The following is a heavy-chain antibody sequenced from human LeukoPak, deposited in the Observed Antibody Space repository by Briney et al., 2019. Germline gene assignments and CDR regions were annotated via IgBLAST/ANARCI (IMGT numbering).Heavy chain of an antibody. CDR2: IYHSGRN. Sequence: PSETLSLTCAVYGGSFSDNYWTWIRQPPGKGLEWIGEIYHSGRNKYNPSLKSRVIISGDTSKNQISLNLTSVTAADTAVYFCARHRDYYDTWGHGTLVTVSS. V-gene: IGHV4-34*01. CDR1: GGSFSDNY. J-gene: IGHJ4*01. D-gene: IGHD3-22*01. CDR3: ARHRDYYDT.